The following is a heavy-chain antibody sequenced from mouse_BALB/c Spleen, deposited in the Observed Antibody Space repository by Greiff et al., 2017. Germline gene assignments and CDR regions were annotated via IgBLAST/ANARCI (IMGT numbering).Heavy chain of an antibody. V-gene: IGHV1-11*01. Sequence: SGAELVKPGASVKLSCEASGYTFTGYGMSWVNKTPGKGLEWIGTINPVSGRTYYTDNVKGRVTISVDQSSSTVYLQMSSLKSEDTAVYYCARDEGYYIFAYWGQGTTLTVSA. CDR1: GYTFTGYG. CDR2: INPVSGRT. J-gene: IGHJ2*01. CDR3: ARDEGYYIFAY. D-gene: IGHD2-3*01.